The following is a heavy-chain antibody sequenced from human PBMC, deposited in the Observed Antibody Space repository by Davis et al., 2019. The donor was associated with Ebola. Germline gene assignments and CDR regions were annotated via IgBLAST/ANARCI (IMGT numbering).Heavy chain of an antibody. CDR3: ASLSPDGMDV. CDR1: GGSFSGYY. V-gene: IGHV4-34*01. Sequence: MPSETLSLTCAVYGGSFSGYYWSWIRQPPGKGLEWIGEINHSGSTYYNPSLKSRVTISVDTSKNQLSLKLSSVTAADTAVYYCASLSPDGMDVWGQGTTVTVSS. CDR2: INHSGST. J-gene: IGHJ6*02.